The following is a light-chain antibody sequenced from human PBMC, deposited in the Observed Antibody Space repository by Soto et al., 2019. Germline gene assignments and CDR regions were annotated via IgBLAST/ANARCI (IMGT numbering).Light chain of an antibody. CDR1: QSVNHN. V-gene: IGKV3-20*01. CDR3: QQYGSSLIT. CDR2: DKS. J-gene: IGKJ5*01. Sequence: EVVLAQPPGTLSLSPGERATLSCRASQSVNHNLAWYQQKPGQAPRLLIFDKSSRAPGVPARFSGSGTGTDFTLTINRLEPEDFAVYYCQQYGSSLITFGQGTRLEIK.